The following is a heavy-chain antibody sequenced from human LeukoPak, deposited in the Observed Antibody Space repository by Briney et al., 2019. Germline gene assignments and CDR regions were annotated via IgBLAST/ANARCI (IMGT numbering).Heavy chain of an antibody. J-gene: IGHJ4*02. D-gene: IGHD3-3*01. V-gene: IGHV3-23*01. CDR3: ARTIFGVVTAFDY. CDR1: GFTFTTYA. Sequence: GGSLRLSCAASGFTFTTYAMTWVRQAPGKGLEWVSAISNSGGNTYYADSVKGRFTISRDNSKNTLYLQMNSLRAEDTAVYYCARTIFGVVTAFDYWGQGTLVTVSS. CDR2: ISNSGGNT.